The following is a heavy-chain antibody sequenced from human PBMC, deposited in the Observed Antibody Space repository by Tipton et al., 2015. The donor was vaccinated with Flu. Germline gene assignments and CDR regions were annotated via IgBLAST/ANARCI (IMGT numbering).Heavy chain of an antibody. CDR3: ARAGSGWCLFIN. CDR1: GGSISRYY. Sequence: LVQPSETLSLTCTVSGGSISRYYWSWIRQSVGKGPEWIGRTHTNGNTNYNSSFGSRLTMSVDTSKSQFSMTLTSVTVADTAVYYCARAGSGWCLFINWGQGTLVTVSS. J-gene: IGHJ4*02. V-gene: IGHV4-4*07. D-gene: IGHD6-19*01. CDR2: THTNGNT.